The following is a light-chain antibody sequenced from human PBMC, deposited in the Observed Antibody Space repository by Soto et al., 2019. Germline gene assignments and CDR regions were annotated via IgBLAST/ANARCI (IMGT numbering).Light chain of an antibody. Sequence: QSVLTQPPSVSGAPGQRVTISCTGSSSNIGAGYDVHWYQQLPGTAPKLLIYRNTNRPSGVPDRFSGSKSGTSASLAITGLQAEDEADYYCQSYDNRLSGSGVFGGGTKLTVL. J-gene: IGLJ2*01. CDR3: QSYDNRLSGSGV. CDR1: SSNIGAGYD. CDR2: RNT. V-gene: IGLV1-40*01.